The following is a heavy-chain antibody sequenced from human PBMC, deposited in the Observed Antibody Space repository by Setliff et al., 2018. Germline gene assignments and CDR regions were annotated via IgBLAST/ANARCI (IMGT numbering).Heavy chain of an antibody. Sequence: GASVKVSCKAFGYTFSALYIHWVQQAPGQGLEWMGWMNPDSGVTKFGQKFQGRVAMTRDAAINTAFMELSSLTSDDTAVYYCARDAIAKTFSYYYSYMDVWGKGTPVTVSS. CDR1: GYTFSALY. CDR3: ARDAIAKTFSYYYSYMDV. V-gene: IGHV1-2*02. D-gene: IGHD3-10*01. J-gene: IGHJ6*03. CDR2: MNPDSGVT.